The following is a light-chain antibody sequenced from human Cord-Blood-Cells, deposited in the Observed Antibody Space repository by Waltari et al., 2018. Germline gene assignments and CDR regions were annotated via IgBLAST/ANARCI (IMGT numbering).Light chain of an antibody. CDR2: SNN. V-gene: IGLV1-44*01. CDR3: AAWDDSLNGWV. CDR1: RSNTGSNT. Sequence: QSVLTQPPSASGTPGQRVTISCSGSRSNTGSNTVNWYQHLPGTAPKLPIYSNNKRPSGVPDRFSGSKSGTSASLAISGLQSEDEADYYCAAWDDSLNGWVFGGGTKLTVL. J-gene: IGLJ3*02.